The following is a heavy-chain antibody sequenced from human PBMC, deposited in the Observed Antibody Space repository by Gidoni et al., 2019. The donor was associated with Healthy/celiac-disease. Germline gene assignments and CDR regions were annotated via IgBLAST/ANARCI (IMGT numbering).Heavy chain of an antibody. CDR3: AKLPGIAVAGIFDY. CDR1: SSYG. CDR2: ISYDGSNK. V-gene: IGHV3-30*18. Sequence: SSYGMHWVRQAPGKGLEWVAVISYDGSNKYYADSVKGRFTISRDNSKNTLYLQMNSLRAEDTAVYYCAKLPGIAVAGIFDYWGQGTLVTVSS. D-gene: IGHD6-19*01. J-gene: IGHJ4*02.